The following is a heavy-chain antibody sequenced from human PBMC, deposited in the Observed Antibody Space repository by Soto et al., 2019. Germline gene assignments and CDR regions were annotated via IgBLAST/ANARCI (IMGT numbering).Heavy chain of an antibody. V-gene: IGHV3-48*01. CDR2: ISSSSSTI. D-gene: IGHD3-9*01. J-gene: IGHJ3*02. Sequence: GGSLRLSCAASGFTFSSYSMNWVRQAPGKGLEWVSYISSSSSTIYYADSVKGRFTISRDNAKNSLYLQMNSLRAEDTAVYYCARGFDVLRYFDRYDAFDIWGQGTMVTVSS. CDR3: ARGFDVLRYFDRYDAFDI. CDR1: GFTFSSYS.